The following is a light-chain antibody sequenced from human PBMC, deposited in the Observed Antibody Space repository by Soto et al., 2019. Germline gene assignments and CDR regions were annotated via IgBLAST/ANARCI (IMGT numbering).Light chain of an antibody. CDR1: SSDVGAYNF. CDR3: MLYIGSGIWV. V-gene: IGLV2-14*01. CDR2: EVT. J-gene: IGLJ3*02. Sequence: QSALTQPASVSGSPGQSITISCTGTSSDVGAYNFVSWYQHHPGRAPKLIIYEVTIRPSGVSNRFSGSKSGNTASLTITGAQADDESDYYCMLYIGSGIWVFGGGTQLTVL.